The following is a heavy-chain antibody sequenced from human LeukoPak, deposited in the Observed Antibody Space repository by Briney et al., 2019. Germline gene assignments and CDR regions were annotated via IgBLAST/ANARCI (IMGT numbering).Heavy chain of an antibody. J-gene: IGHJ4*02. Sequence: ASVKVSCKASGYTFTGYYMHWVRQAPGQGLEWMGWINTNSGGTNYAQKFQGRVTMTRDTSISTAYMELSRLRSDDTAVYYCARVGGGYDSSGYYRDWGQGTLVTVSS. D-gene: IGHD3-22*01. V-gene: IGHV1-2*02. CDR2: INTNSGGT. CDR3: ARVGGGYDSSGYYRD. CDR1: GYTFTGYY.